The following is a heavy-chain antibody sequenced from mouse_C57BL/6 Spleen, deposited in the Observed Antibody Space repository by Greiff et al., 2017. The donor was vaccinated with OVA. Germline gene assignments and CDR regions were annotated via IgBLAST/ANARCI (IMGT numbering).Heavy chain of an antibody. Sequence: VQLQQSGPELVKPGASVKISCKASGYTFTDYYMNWVKQSHGKSLEWIGDINPNNGGTSYNQKFKGKATLTVDKSSSTAYMELRSLTSEDSAVYYCARGRGYFDDWGQGTTLTVAS. CDR3: ARGRGYFDD. V-gene: IGHV1-26*01. J-gene: IGHJ2*01. CDR2: INPNNGGT. CDR1: GYTFTDYY.